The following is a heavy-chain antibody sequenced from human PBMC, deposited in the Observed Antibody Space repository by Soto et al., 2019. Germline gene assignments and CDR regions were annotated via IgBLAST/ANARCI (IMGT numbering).Heavy chain of an antibody. V-gene: IGHV5-51*01. Sequence: LGESLKISCKGSGYSFSNYWIGWVRQMPGKGLEWMGIIYPGDSDTRYSPSFQGQVTISADKSISTAYLQWSSLKASDTAMYYCARRGTRTEPYWFDPWGQGTLVTVSS. CDR1: GYSFSNYW. CDR3: ARRGTRTEPYWFDP. CDR2: IYPGDSDT. D-gene: IGHD1-7*01. J-gene: IGHJ5*02.